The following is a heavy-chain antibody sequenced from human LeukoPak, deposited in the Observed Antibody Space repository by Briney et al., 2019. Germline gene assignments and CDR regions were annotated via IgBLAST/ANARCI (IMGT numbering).Heavy chain of an antibody. D-gene: IGHD3-22*01. V-gene: IGHV4-30-4*01. CDR2: MYYSGST. CDR3: ARPYYYDSRIDP. Sequence: SETLSLTSTVSGGSISSGDSYWSWIRQPPGKGLEWLAYMYYSGSTYYNPSLKSRVTMSADTSKNQLSLKLSSVTAADTAVYYCARPYYYDSRIDPWGQGSLVTVSS. CDR1: GGSISSGDSY. J-gene: IGHJ5*02.